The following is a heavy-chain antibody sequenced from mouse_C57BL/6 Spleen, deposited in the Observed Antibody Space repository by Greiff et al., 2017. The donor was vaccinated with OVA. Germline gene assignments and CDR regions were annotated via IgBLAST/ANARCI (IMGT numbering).Heavy chain of an antibody. CDR1: EYEFPSHD. CDR3: ARRYDGYYGYFDV. CDR2: INSDGGST. Sequence: EVKLMESGGGLVQPGESLKLSCESNEYEFPSHDMSWVRKTPEKRLELVAAINSDGGSTYYPDTMERRFIISRDNTKKTLYLQMSSLRSEDTALYYCARRYDGYYGYFDVWGTGTTVTVSS. V-gene: IGHV5-2*01. D-gene: IGHD2-3*01. J-gene: IGHJ1*03.